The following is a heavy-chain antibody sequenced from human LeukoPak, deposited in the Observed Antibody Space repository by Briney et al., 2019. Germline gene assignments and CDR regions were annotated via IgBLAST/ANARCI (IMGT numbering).Heavy chain of an antibody. V-gene: IGHV3-23*01. J-gene: IGHJ3*02. D-gene: IGHD6-13*01. CDR1: GLTFSSYA. Sequence: PGGSLRLSCAASGLTFSSYAMSWVRQAPGKGLEWVSAISGSGGSTYYADSVKGRFTISRDNSKNTLYLQMNSLRAEDTAVYYCASTPYSSSWRGDAFDIWGQGTMVTVSS. CDR3: ASTPYSSSWRGDAFDI. CDR2: ISGSGGST.